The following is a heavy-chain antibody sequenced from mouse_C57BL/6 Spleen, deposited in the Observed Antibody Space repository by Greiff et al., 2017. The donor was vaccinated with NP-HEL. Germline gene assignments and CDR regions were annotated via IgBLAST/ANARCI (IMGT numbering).Heavy chain of an antibody. CDR3: ARGDYYGSSSHWWFDV. D-gene: IGHD1-1*01. J-gene: IGHJ1*03. Sequence: QVQLQQPGAELVRPGSSVKLSCKASGYTFTSYWMHWVKQRPIQGLEWIGNIDPSDSETHYNQKFKDKAKLTVDKSSSTAYMQLSSLTSEDSAVYYCARGDYYGSSSHWWFDVWGTGTTVTVSS. CDR2: IDPSDSET. V-gene: IGHV1-52*01. CDR1: GYTFTSYW.